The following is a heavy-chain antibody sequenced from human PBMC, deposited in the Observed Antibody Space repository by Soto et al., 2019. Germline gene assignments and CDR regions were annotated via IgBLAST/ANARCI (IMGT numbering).Heavy chain of an antibody. D-gene: IGHD2-8*01. CDR2: ISSSGGGT. CDR3: AKDNGPPGSRDWYFDV. CDR1: GFTFRKYA. J-gene: IGHJ2*01. V-gene: IGHV3-23*01. Sequence: EMEVLQSGGGLVQPGGSLRLACVTSGFTFRKYAMSWVRQAPGKGLEWVSGISSSGGGTYYSDSVKGRFTISRDNSKNTVFLQMNSLRAEDTAVYYCAKDNGPPGSRDWYFDVWGRGSLVTVSS.